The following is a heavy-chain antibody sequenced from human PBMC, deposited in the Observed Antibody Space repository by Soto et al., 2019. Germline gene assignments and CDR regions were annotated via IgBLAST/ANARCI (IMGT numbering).Heavy chain of an antibody. CDR2: INPSGGSA. CDR1: GYSFISHY. D-gene: IGHD2-2*01. J-gene: IGHJ4*02. CDR3: ARDYLSSKLSLSYFDF. V-gene: IGHV1-46*01. Sequence: QVQLVQSGAEVTRPGASVKVSCKASGYSFISHYIHWVRQAPGQGLEWMGFINPSGGSATLAQKFQGRVTMTRDTSTSTVYMELTILRSEDAAVSYCARDYLSSKLSLSYFDFWGQGTLVTVSS.